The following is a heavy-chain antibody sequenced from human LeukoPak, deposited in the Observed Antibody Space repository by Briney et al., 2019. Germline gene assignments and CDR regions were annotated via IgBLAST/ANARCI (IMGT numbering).Heavy chain of an antibody. J-gene: IGHJ6*03. CDR3: ARGGYCSSTSCYRFYMDV. Sequence: ASVKVSCKASGYTFTGYYMHWVRQAPGQGLEWMGWINPNSGGTNYAQKFQGRVTMTRDTSISTAYMELRSLRSDDTAVYYCARGGYCSSTSCYRFYMDVWGKGTTVTVSS. CDR1: GYTFTGYY. CDR2: INPNSGGT. V-gene: IGHV1-2*02. D-gene: IGHD2-2*03.